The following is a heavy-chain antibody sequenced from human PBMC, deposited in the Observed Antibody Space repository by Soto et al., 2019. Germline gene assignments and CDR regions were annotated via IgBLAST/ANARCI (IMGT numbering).Heavy chain of an antibody. J-gene: IGHJ4*02. CDR2: ISAYNGNR. D-gene: IGHD5-12*01. V-gene: IGHV1-18*01. Sequence: QVQLVQSGAEVKKPGASVKVSCKASGYSFTSYGISWVRQAPGQGLEWMGWISAYNGNRKYAQKFQGRVTMTTDTSTSTAYMELRSLSTDDTAVYYCARDLGGFPDYWGQGTLVTVSS. CDR3: ARDLGGFPDY. CDR1: GYSFTSYG.